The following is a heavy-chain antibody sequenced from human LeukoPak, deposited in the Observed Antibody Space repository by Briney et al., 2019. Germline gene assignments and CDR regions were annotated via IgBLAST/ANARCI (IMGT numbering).Heavy chain of an antibody. V-gene: IGHV1-46*01. CDR2: INPSGGST. CDR3: ARDSPLRGCVDY. CDR1: GYTFTSYY. Sequence: ASVKVSCKASGYTFTSYYMHWVRQAPGQGLEWMGKINPSGGSTSYAQKFQGRVTMTRDTSTSTVYMELSSLRSEDTAVYYCARDSPLRGCVDYWGQGTLVTVSS. D-gene: IGHD6-19*01. J-gene: IGHJ4*02.